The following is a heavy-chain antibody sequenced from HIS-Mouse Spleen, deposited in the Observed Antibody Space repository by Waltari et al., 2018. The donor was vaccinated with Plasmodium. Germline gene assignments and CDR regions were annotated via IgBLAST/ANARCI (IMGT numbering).Heavy chain of an antibody. D-gene: IGHD6-13*01. J-gene: IGHJ2*01. CDR1: GFTFSSYW. Sequence: EVQLVESGGGMVQPGGSLRLSCAASGFTFSSYWMCWVRQGPGKGLEWVANIKKGGSEKYYVGSVKGRFTIARDNAKNSLYLQMTRLGAEGTAVYYCASSWYWYFDLWGRGTLVTVSS. CDR3: ASSWYWYFDL. V-gene: IGHV3-7*01. CDR2: IKKGGSEK.